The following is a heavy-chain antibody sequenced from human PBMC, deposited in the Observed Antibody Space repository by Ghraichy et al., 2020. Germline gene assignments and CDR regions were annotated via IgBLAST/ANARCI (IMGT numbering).Heavy chain of an antibody. CDR2: ISASSTPF. D-gene: IGHD1-7*01. CDR1: GFSFSGYS. V-gene: IGHV3-48*02. CDR3: ARNDWTYPLLFDS. Sequence: ETLSLTCAASGFSFSGYSMNWVRQAPGKGLEWVSYISASSTPFYADSVKGRFTISRDSAKNLVFLQMNSLRDEDTAVYFCARNDWTYPLLFDSWGQGALVTVPS. J-gene: IGHJ4*02.